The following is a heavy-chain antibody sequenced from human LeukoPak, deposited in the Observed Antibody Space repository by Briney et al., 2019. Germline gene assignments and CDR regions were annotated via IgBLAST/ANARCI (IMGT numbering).Heavy chain of an antibody. CDR3: ARRYYDFWSGYYTGIDY. V-gene: IGHV4-38-2*02. CDR2: IYHSGST. Sequence: SETLSLTCTVSGYSISSGYYWGWIRQPPGKGLEWIGSIYHSGSTYYNPSLKSRVTISVDTSKNQFSLKLSSVTAADTAVYYCARRYYDFWSGYYTGIDYWGQGTLVTVSS. D-gene: IGHD3-3*01. CDR1: GYSISSGYY. J-gene: IGHJ4*02.